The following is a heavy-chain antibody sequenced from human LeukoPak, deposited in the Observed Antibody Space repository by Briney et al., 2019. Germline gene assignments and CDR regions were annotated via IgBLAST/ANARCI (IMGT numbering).Heavy chain of an antibody. Sequence: SETLSHTCAVYGGSFSGYYWSWIRQPPGKGLEWIGEINHSGSTNYNPSLKSRVTISVDTSKNQFSLKLSSVTAADTAVYYCARTIAAAGTRRYFQHWGQGTLVTVSS. CDR1: GGSFSGYY. J-gene: IGHJ1*01. D-gene: IGHD6-13*01. CDR3: ARTIAAAGTRRYFQH. V-gene: IGHV4-34*01. CDR2: INHSGST.